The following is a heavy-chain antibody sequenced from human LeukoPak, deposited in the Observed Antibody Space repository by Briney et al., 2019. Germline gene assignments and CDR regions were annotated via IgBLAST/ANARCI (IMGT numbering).Heavy chain of an antibody. CDR1: GGTFSSYA. CDR2: IIPIFGTA. D-gene: IGHD1-1*01. Sequence: SVKVSCKASGGTFSSYAISWVRQAPGQGLEWMGGIIPIFGTANYAQKFQGRVTITADKSTSTAYMELSSLRSDDTTVYYCARGRTTTVVVGYYYYYMDVWGKGTTVTVSS. CDR3: ARGRTTTVVVGYYYYYMDV. J-gene: IGHJ6*03. V-gene: IGHV1-69*06.